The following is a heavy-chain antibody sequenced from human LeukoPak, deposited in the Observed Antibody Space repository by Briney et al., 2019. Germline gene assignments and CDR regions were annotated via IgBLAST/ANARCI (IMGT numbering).Heavy chain of an antibody. CDR1: GFTFSSYS. Sequence: GGSLRLSCAASGFTFSSYSMNWVRQAPGKGLEWVSSISSSSSYIYYADSVKGRFTISRDNAENSLYLQMNSLRAEDTAVYYCPLPTYIRGVLLPLDYWGQGTLVTVSS. CDR2: ISSSSSYI. CDR3: PLPTYIRGVLLPLDY. J-gene: IGHJ4*02. V-gene: IGHV3-21*01. D-gene: IGHD3-10*01.